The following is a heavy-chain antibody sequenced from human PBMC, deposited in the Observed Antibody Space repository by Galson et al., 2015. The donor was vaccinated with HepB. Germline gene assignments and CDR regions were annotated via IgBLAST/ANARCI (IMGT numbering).Heavy chain of an antibody. Sequence: SLRLSCAASGFTFSDYNMNWVRQAPGKGLEWVSSITTTSDYIYYADSVKGRFTISRDNAKNSLYLQMSSLRVEDTAIYYCARGLYNNNWWEYFQHWGQGTLVTVSS. V-gene: IGHV3-21*01. CDR2: ITTTSDYI. D-gene: IGHD1-1*01. J-gene: IGHJ1*01. CDR3: ARGLYNNNWWEYFQH. CDR1: GFTFSDYN.